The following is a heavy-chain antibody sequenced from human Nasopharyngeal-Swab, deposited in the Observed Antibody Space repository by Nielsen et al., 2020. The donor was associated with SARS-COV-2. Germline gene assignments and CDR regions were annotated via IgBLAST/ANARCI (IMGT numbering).Heavy chain of an antibody. CDR2: IYYSGST. CDR3: AREGLLWFREIPNWFDP. Sequence: SETLSLTCTVSGGSIGSSSYYWGWIRQPPGKGLEWIGSIYYSGSTYYNPSLKSRVTISVDTSKNQFSLKLSSVTAADTAVYYCAREGLLWFREIPNWFDPWGQGTLVTVSS. V-gene: IGHV4-39*07. D-gene: IGHD3-10*01. J-gene: IGHJ5*02. CDR1: GGSIGSSSYY.